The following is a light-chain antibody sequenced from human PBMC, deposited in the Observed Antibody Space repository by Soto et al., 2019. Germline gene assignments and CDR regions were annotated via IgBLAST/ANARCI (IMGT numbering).Light chain of an antibody. J-gene: IGLJ3*02. V-gene: IGLV4-69*01. CDR3: QTWGTGPWV. Sequence: QTVVTQSPSASASLGASVKLTCTLSSGHSSYAIAWHQQQPEKGPRYLMKLNSDGSHSKGDGILDRFSGSSSGAERYLTISSLQSEDEADYYCQTWGTGPWVFGGGTKLTVL. CDR2: LNSDGSH. CDR1: SGHSSYA.